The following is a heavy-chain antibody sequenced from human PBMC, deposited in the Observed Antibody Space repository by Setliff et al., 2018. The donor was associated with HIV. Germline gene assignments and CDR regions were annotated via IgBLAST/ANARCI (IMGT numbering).Heavy chain of an antibody. CDR1: GGSFSGSY. J-gene: IGHJ4*02. CDR2: INHSGST. CDR3: ARLRITMIMMLNYFDY. V-gene: IGHV4-34*01. Sequence: PSETLSLTCAVYGGSFSGSYWSWIRQPPGKGLEWIGEINHSGSTYHSPSLESRVTISIDTSRNQFSLTVSSVTAADTAVYYCARLRITMIMMLNYFDYWGQGTLVTVSS. D-gene: IGHD3-22*01.